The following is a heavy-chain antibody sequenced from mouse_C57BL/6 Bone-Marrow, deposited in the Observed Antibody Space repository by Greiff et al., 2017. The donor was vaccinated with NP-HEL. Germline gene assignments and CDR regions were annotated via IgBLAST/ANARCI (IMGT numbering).Heavy chain of an antibody. CDR2: IDPEDGDT. D-gene: IGHD3-1*01. CDR3: TSQLWYFDV. V-gene: IGHV14-1*01. CDR1: GFNIKDYY. J-gene: IGHJ1*03. Sequence: VQLQQSGAELVRPGASVKLSCTASGFNIKDYYMHWVKQRPEQGLEWIGRIDPEDGDTEYAPKFQGKAPLPADTSSNTAHLQLSSLTSEDSSGDYCTSQLWYFDVGGRGTTVTVSS.